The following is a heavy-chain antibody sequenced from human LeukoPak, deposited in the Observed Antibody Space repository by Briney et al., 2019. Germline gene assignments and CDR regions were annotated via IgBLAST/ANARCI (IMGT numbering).Heavy chain of an antibody. V-gene: IGHV3-23*01. Sequence: GSLRLSCAASGFTFSSYAMSWVRQAPGKGLEWVSAISGSGGSTYYADSVKGRFTISRDNSKNTLYLQMNSLRAEDTAVYYCARDRGYSYGLFDYWGQGTLVTVSS. CDR2: ISGSGGST. J-gene: IGHJ4*02. CDR3: ARDRGYSYGLFDY. D-gene: IGHD5-18*01. CDR1: GFTFSSYA.